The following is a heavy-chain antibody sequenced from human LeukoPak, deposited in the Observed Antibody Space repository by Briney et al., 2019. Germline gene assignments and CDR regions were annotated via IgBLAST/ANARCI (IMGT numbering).Heavy chain of an antibody. CDR2: VYPSAGTS. J-gene: IGHJ4*02. D-gene: IGHD3-16*01. CDR1: GYFFTSYY. Sequence: ASVKVSCKASGYFFTSYYMHWVRQAPGQGLEWLGVVYPSAGTSDPAQRFRARITLSDDTSTSTAYIELRSLKSEDTAIYFCVREYHGGYFDFWGQGTLLTVSS. V-gene: IGHV1-46*03. CDR3: VREYHGGYFDF.